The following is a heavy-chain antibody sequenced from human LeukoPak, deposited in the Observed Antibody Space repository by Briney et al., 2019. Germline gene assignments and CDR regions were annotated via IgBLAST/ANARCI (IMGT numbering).Heavy chain of an antibody. V-gene: IGHV4-38-2*02. CDR2: INHSGST. D-gene: IGHD3-10*01. Sequence: SETLSLTCTVSGYSISSGYYWGWIRQPPGKGLEWIGEINHSGSTNYNPSLKSRVTISVDTSKNQFSLKLSSVTAADTAVYYCARRPLTYYYGSGSFDYWGQGTLVTVSS. J-gene: IGHJ4*02. CDR1: GYSISSGYY. CDR3: ARRPLTYYYGSGSFDY.